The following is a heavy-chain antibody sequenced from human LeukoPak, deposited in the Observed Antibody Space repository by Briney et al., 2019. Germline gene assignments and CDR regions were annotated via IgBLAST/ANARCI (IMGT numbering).Heavy chain of an antibody. CDR1: GGTFIIYA. Sequence: SVKVSCKASGGTFIIYAISWVRQAPGQGLEWMGRIIPILGIANYAQKFQGRVTITADKSTSTAYMELSSLRSEDTAVYYCARGSVAGTRYYFDYWGQGTLVTVSS. J-gene: IGHJ4*02. V-gene: IGHV1-69*04. CDR2: IIPILGIA. CDR3: ARGSVAGTRYYFDY. D-gene: IGHD6-19*01.